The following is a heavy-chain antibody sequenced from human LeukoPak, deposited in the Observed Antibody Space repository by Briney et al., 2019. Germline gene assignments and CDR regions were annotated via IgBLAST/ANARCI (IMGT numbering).Heavy chain of an antibody. CDR1: GGSISSSNW. V-gene: IGHV4-4*02. D-gene: IGHD3-22*01. Sequence: SGTLSLTCAVSGGSISSSNWWSWVRQPPGKGLEWIGEIYHSGSTNYNPSLKSRVTISVDKSKNQFSLKLSSVTAADTAVYYCARDPSRYYDSSGDAFDIWGQGTMVTVSS. CDR3: ARDPSRYYDSSGDAFDI. CDR2: IYHSGST. J-gene: IGHJ3*02.